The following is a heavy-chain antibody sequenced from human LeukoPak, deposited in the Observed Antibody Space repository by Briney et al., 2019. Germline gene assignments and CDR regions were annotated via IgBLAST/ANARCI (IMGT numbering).Heavy chain of an antibody. CDR1: GFTFSSYA. J-gene: IGHJ6*03. V-gene: IGHV3-23*01. CDR2: ISGSGGST. D-gene: IGHD3-22*01. CDR3: AKHYYDSSGYYYYYYMDV. Sequence: GRSLRLSCAASGFTFSSYAMSWVRQAPGKGLEWVSTISGSGGSTYYADSVKGRFTISRDNSKNTLYLQMNSLRAEDTAVYYCAKHYYDSSGYYYYYYMDVWGKGTTVTVSS.